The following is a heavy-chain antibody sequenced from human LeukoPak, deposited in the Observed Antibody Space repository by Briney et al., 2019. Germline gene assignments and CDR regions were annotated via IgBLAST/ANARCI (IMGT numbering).Heavy chain of an antibody. Sequence: KPSETLSLTCAVYGGSFSGYYWSWIRQPPGKGLEWIGEIYHSGSTNYNPSLKSRVTISVDTSKNQFSLNLSSVTAADTAVYYCARTGITMVRGVIIPYYYYGMDVWGQGTTVTVSS. CDR2: IYHSGST. CDR1: GGSFSGYY. CDR3: ARTGITMVRGVIIPYYYYGMDV. J-gene: IGHJ6*02. V-gene: IGHV4-34*01. D-gene: IGHD3-10*01.